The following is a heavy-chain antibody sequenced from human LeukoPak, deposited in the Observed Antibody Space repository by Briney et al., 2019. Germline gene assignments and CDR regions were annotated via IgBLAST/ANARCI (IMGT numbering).Heavy chain of an antibody. Sequence: SETPSLTCAVSGGSISSSNWWSWVRQPPGKGLEWIGEIYHSGSTNYNPSLKSRVTISVDKSKNQFSLKLSSVTAADTAVYYCARDMVRGVLYYFDYWGQGTLVTVSS. CDR1: GGSISSSNW. CDR3: ARDMVRGVLYYFDY. J-gene: IGHJ4*02. D-gene: IGHD3-10*01. V-gene: IGHV4-4*02. CDR2: IYHSGST.